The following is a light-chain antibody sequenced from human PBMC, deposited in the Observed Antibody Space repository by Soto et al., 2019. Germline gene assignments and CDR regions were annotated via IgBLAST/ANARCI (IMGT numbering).Light chain of an antibody. V-gene: IGLV1-44*01. Sequence: QSVLTQPPSASGTPGQRVTISCSGSSSNIGSNTVNWYQQLPGTAPKLLIYSNNQRPSGVPDRFSGSKSGTSASLAISGLQSEDEADYYCAAWDHSLNFLHLVFGGGTKVTVL. CDR1: SSNIGSNT. CDR2: SNN. CDR3: AAWDHSLNFLHLV. J-gene: IGLJ2*01.